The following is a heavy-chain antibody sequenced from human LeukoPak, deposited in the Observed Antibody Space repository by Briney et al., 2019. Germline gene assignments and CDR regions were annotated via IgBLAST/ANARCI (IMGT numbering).Heavy chain of an antibody. CDR2: TYYMSKWYN. CDR1: GDSVSSNSAA. J-gene: IGHJ4*02. D-gene: IGHD3-3*01. Sequence: SQTLSLTCAISGDSVSSNSAAWNWIRQSPSRGLEWLGRTYYMSKWYNDYAVSVKSRITINPDTSKNQFSLQLNSVTPENTAVYYCARGDHDFWSGQGLVPYYFDYWGQGTLVTVSS. V-gene: IGHV6-1*01. CDR3: ARGDHDFWSGQGLVPYYFDY.